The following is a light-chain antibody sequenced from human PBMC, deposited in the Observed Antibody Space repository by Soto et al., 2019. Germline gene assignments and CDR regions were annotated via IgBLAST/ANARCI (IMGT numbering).Light chain of an antibody. J-gene: IGKJ4*01. Sequence: DIQMTQSPSTLSASVGDRVTITCRASQSVSTWLAWYQQKPGKVPKLLIYKAYSLESGVPSRVSGSGSGTEFTLTISSLQPDDFATYYCQQYNSKPLTFGGGTKVEIK. CDR1: QSVSTW. CDR2: KAY. V-gene: IGKV1-5*03. CDR3: QQYNSKPLT.